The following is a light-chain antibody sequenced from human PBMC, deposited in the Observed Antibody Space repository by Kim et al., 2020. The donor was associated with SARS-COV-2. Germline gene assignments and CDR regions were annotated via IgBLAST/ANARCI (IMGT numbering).Light chain of an antibody. V-gene: IGLV2-18*02. CDR1: RNDIGIYNR. J-gene: IGLJ1*01. CDR3: SSYTSRNIYV. Sequence: GQSVTISCTGTRNDIGIYNRVSWYQQPPGTAPKLIIYEVTNRPSGVPDRFSGSKSGNTASLIISGLQAEDEADYYCSSYTSRNIYVFGIGTKVTVL. CDR2: EVT.